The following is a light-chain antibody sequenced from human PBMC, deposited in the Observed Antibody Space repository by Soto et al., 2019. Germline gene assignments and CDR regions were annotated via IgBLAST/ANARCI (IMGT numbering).Light chain of an antibody. V-gene: IGKV3-20*01. J-gene: IGKJ2*01. CDR2: GAS. Sequence: TVLTQSPGTLSLSPGERATLSCRASQSVASNLLAWYQHKPDRAPRLLIYGASSRPDGIPDRFSGSGSGTDFTLTISSLEPEDFVVYYCQQYGNSPYTFGRGTKLEIK. CDR1: QSVASNL. CDR3: QQYGNSPYT.